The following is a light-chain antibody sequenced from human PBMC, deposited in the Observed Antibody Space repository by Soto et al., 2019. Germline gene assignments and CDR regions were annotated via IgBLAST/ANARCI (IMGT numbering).Light chain of an antibody. Sequence: QSVLTQPASVSGSPGRSITISCTGTSSGIRDYNYVPWYQQLPGNAPKLIMYEVSNRPSGISNRFSGSKSGNTASLTISGLQAEDEADYYCSSKSPDFFGTGTKLTVL. CDR1: SSGIRDYNY. J-gene: IGLJ1*01. CDR3: SSKSPDF. V-gene: IGLV2-14*01. CDR2: EVS.